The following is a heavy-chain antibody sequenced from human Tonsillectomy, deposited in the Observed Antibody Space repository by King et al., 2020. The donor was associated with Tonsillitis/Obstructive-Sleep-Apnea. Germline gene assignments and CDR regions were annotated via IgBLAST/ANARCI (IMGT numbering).Heavy chain of an antibody. CDR1: GFTFSSYA. J-gene: IGHJ6*02. CDR3: ARAHYYDSSGYPYYYHGMDV. V-gene: IGHV3-30*04. CDR2: ISYDGSDK. D-gene: IGHD3-22*01. Sequence: VQLVESGGGVVQPGRSLRLSCAASGFTFSSYAIHWVRQGPGKGLEWAAVISYDGSDKYYADSVKGRLTISRDNSKNTLYLQMNSLRAEDTAVYYCARAHYYDSSGYPYYYHGMDVWGQGTTVTVSS.